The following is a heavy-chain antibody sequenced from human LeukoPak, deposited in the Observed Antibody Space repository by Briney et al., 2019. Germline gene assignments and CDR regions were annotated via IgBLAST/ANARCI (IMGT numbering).Heavy chain of an antibody. D-gene: IGHD3-22*01. CDR2: ISYDGSNK. J-gene: IGHJ3*02. CDR3: ARSFGIVVVNDAFDI. V-gene: IGHV3-30-3*01. CDR1: GFTFSSYA. Sequence: GRSLRLSCAASGFTFSSYAVHWVRQAPGKGLECVAVISYDGSNKYYADSVKGRFTISRDNSKNTLYLQMNSLRAEDTAVYYCARSFGIVVVNDAFDIWGQGTMVTVSS.